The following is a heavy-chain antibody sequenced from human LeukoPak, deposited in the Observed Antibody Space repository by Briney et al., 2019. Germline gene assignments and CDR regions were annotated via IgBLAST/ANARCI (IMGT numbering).Heavy chain of an antibody. D-gene: IGHD1-26*01. Sequence: GGFLRLSCAASGFTFDDYAMHWVRQAPGKGLEWVSGISWNSGSIGYADSVKGRFTISRDNAKNSLYLQMNSLRAEDTALYYCAKAKGGIFDYWGQGTLVTVSS. J-gene: IGHJ4*02. CDR2: ISWNSGSI. CDR3: AKAKGGIFDY. CDR1: GFTFDDYA. V-gene: IGHV3-9*01.